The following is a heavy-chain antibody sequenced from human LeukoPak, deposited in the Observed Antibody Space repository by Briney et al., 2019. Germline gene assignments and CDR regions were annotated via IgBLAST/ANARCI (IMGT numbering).Heavy chain of an antibody. CDR1: GYIFTGFG. Sequence: ASVKVSCKASGYIFTGFGIDWVRQAPGQGLEWMGWINPYNGNTLYAQRLQGRVTLTTDTSTSVAYMELRSLKSDDTAVYYCARAGYDSSGRYHAHYFDYWGQGTLVTVSS. D-gene: IGHD3-22*01. J-gene: IGHJ4*02. V-gene: IGHV1-18*01. CDR2: INPYNGNT. CDR3: ARAGYDSSGRYHAHYFDY.